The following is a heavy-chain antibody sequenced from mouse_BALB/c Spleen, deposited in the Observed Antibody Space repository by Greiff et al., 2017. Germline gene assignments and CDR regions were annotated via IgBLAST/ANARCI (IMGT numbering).Heavy chain of an antibody. V-gene: IGHV1-5*01. CDR3: TRSDYGWAMDY. CDR1: GYSFTSYW. D-gene: IGHD1-1*01. CDR2: IYPGNSDT. J-gene: IGHJ4*01. Sequence: EVQLQQSGTVLARPGASVKMSCKASGYSFTSYWMHWVKQRPGQGLEWIGAIYPGNSDTSYNQKFKGKAKLTAVTSASTAYMELSSLTNEDSAVYYCTRSDYGWAMDYWGQGTSVTVSS.